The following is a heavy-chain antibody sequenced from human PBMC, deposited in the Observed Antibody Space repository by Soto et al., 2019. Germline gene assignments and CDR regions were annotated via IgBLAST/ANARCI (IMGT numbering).Heavy chain of an antibody. CDR2: ISSDGSNK. CDR3: ARTYRSGWYYFDY. V-gene: IGHV3-30-3*01. J-gene: IGHJ4*02. D-gene: IGHD6-19*01. Sequence: PGGSRRLSXAASGFTFSSYAMHGVRQAPGKGLEWVTIISSDGSNKYYADSVKGRFTISRDSSKNTLFLQMNNLRPDDTAVYYCARTYRSGWYYFDYWGRGTLVTVSS. CDR1: GFTFSSYA.